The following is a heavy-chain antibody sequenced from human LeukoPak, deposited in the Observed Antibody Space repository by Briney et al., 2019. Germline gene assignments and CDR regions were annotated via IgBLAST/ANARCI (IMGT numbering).Heavy chain of an antibody. CDR2: ISYSGNT. D-gene: IGHD2-15*01. Sequence: PSETLSLTCTVSGGSIISSDYHWGWVRQPPGKGLEWIGTISYSGNTDYNPSLRSRVTISVDTSNNQLSLRLGSVTASDTAGYHCARQCCSGPAKRVFDIWGQGTMVTVSS. CDR1: GGSIISSDYH. CDR3: ARQCCSGPAKRVFDI. V-gene: IGHV4-39*01. J-gene: IGHJ3*02.